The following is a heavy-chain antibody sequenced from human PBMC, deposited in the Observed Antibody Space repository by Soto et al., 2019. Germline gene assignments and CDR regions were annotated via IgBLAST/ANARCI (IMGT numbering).Heavy chain of an antibody. CDR3: TRDLNIMWFFS. CDR2: RSHSGNT. CDR1: GLSVTSNNY. Sequence: SETLSLTCGVSGLSVTSNNYWAWIRQSPGKGLDWIGSRSHSGNTYYNPSLNSRVTISVDTSKNQFSLRLTSVTAADTAIYYCTRDLNIMWFFSWGQGTLVTVSS. J-gene: IGHJ5*01. V-gene: IGHV4-38-2*02.